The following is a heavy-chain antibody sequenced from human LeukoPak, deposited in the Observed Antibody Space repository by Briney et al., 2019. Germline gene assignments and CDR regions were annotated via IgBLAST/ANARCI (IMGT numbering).Heavy chain of an antibody. J-gene: IGHJ4*02. Sequence: GGSLTLSCAASGLRFSTYDANWARQAPGKALEWVASISASTTYIYYADSVKGRFTISRDDTKNSLHLQMSSPRADDTAVYYSAREVIGRNSAWGQGTLVTVSS. CDR1: GLRFSTYD. D-gene: IGHD4-23*01. CDR3: AREVIGRNSA. V-gene: IGHV3-21*01. CDR2: ISASTTYI.